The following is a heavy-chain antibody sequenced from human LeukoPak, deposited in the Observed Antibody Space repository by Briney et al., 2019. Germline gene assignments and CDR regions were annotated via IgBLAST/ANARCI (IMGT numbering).Heavy chain of an antibody. CDR3: AKDSAPYYYDSSGYSQGY. Sequence: PGGSLRLSCAASGFTFSSYAMSWARQAPGKGLEWVSAISGSGGSTYYADSVKGRFTISRDNSKNTLYLQMNSLRAEDTAVYYCAKDSAPYYYDSSGYSQGYWGQGTLVTVSS. D-gene: IGHD3-22*01. V-gene: IGHV3-23*01. J-gene: IGHJ4*02. CDR2: ISGSGGST. CDR1: GFTFSSYA.